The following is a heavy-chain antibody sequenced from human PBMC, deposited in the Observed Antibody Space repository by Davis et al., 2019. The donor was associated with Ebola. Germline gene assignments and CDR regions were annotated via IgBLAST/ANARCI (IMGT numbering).Heavy chain of an antibody. CDR1: GGSFSGYY. CDR3: ARGGGFGGYGMDV. V-gene: IGHV4-34*01. D-gene: IGHD3-10*01. CDR2: INYSGST. J-gene: IGHJ6*02. Sequence: MPSETLSLTCAVYGGSFSGYYWTWIRQPPGKGLEWIGEINYSGSTNYNPSLKSRVTISVDTSKNQFPLKLSSVTAADTAVYYCARGGGFGGYGMDVWGQGTTVTVPS.